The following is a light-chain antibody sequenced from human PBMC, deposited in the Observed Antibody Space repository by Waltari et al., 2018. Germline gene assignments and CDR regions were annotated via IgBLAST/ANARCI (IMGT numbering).Light chain of an antibody. CDR1: SSDVGISNL. CDR2: EVS. CDR3: CSYVGDSTSYV. V-gene: IGLV2-23*02. J-gene: IGLJ1*01. Sequence: QSALTQTASVSGSPGQSITISCTGTSSDVGISNLVSWYQQHPGKAPKFMIYEVSKRPSGVSDRFSGSKSGNTASLTISGLQPEDEADYYCCSYVGDSTSYVFGTGTKVTVL.